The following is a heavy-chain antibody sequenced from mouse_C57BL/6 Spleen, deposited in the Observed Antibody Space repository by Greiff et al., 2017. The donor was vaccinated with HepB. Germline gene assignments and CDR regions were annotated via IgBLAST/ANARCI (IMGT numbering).Heavy chain of an antibody. Sequence: VKLQESGAELVKPGASVKMSCKASGYTFTSYWITWVKQRPGQGLEWIGDIYPGSGSTNYNEKFKSKATLTVDTSSSTAYMQLSSLTSEDSAVYYCARLSNYVEDYWGQGTSVTVSS. CDR2: IYPGSGST. J-gene: IGHJ4*01. V-gene: IGHV1-55*01. CDR1: GYTFTSYW. CDR3: ARLSNYVEDY. D-gene: IGHD2-5*01.